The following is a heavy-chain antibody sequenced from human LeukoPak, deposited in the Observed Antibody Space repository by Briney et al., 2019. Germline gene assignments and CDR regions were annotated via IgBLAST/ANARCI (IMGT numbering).Heavy chain of an antibody. J-gene: IGHJ3*02. CDR2: IDHSGST. Sequence: SETLSLTCTVSGGSISSYYWSWIRQPPGKGLEWTGSIDHSGSTYYNPSLKSRITISVDTSKNQFSLKLSSVTAADTAVYYCAREGYIVAGTSFDIWGQGTMVTVSS. CDR1: GGSISSYY. V-gene: IGHV4-38-2*02. D-gene: IGHD6-19*01. CDR3: AREGYIVAGTSFDI.